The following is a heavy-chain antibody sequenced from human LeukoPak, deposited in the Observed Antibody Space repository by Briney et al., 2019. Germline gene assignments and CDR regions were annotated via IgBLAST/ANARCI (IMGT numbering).Heavy chain of an antibody. Sequence: GGSLRLSCAASGFTFSSYGMHWVRQAPGKGLEWVAVIWYDGSNKYYADSVKGRFTISRDNSKNTLYLQMNSLRAEDTAVYYCAREEIAEFYFDYWGQGTLVTVSS. CDR1: GFTFSSYG. CDR2: IWYDGSNK. CDR3: AREEIAEFYFDY. V-gene: IGHV3-33*01. D-gene: IGHD3-10*01. J-gene: IGHJ4*02.